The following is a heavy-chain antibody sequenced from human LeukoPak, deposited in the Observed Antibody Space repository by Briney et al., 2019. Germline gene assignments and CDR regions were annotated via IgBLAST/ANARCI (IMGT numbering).Heavy chain of an antibody. D-gene: IGHD4-17*01. V-gene: IGHV3-15*07. J-gene: IGHJ3*02. CDR3: TKNTGDFDI. CDR2: VKSVAEGGAS. CDR1: SLIFSHAW. Sequence: GGSLRLSCVFPSLIFSHAWMNWVRQAPGRGLEWVGRVKSVAEGGASEYGTAVKGRFTISRDDSKKTVYLQMHNLSTEDTALYYCTKNTGDFDIWGQGTMVIVSS.